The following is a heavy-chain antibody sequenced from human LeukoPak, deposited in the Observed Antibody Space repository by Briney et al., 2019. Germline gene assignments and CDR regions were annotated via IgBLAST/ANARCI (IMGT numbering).Heavy chain of an antibody. D-gene: IGHD3-22*01. CDR3: ANAIYDSSGYYYSFDY. V-gene: IGHV3-23*01. CDR2: ISGSGGST. CDR1: GFTFSSYA. Sequence: GGSLRLSCAASGFTFSSYAMSWVRQAPGKGLEWVSAISGSGGSTYYADSVKGRFTTSRDNSKNTLYLQMNSLRAEDTAVYYCANAIYDSSGYYYSFDYWGQGTLVTVSS. J-gene: IGHJ4*02.